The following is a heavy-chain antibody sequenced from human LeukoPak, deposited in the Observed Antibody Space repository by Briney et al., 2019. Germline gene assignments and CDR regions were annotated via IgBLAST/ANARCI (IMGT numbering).Heavy chain of an antibody. D-gene: IGHD2-2*01. CDR3: ARGPAGYCSSTSCRIYYYYGTDV. Sequence: ASVKVSCKASGYTFTSYAMHWVRQAPGQRLEWMGWINAGNGNTKYSQKFQGRVTITRDTSASTAYMELSSLRSEDTAVYYCARGPAGYCSSTSCRIYYYYGTDVWGQGTTVTVSS. CDR2: INAGNGNT. V-gene: IGHV1-3*01. J-gene: IGHJ6*02. CDR1: GYTFTSYA.